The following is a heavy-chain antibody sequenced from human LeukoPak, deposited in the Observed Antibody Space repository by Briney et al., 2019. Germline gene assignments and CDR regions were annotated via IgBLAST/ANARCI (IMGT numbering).Heavy chain of an antibody. V-gene: IGHV4-34*01. CDR1: GGSFSGYY. D-gene: IGHD6-13*01. J-gene: IGHJ1*01. Sequence: TSETLSLTCAVYGGSFSGYYWSWIRQPPGKGLEWIGEINHSGSTNYNPSLKSRVTISVDTSKNQFSLKLSSVTAVDTAVYYCARGPKQLVPRYFQHWGRGTLVTVSS. CDR3: ARGPKQLVPRYFQH. CDR2: INHSGST.